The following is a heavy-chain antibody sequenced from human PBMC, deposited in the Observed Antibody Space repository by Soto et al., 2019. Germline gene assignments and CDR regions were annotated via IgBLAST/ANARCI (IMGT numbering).Heavy chain of an antibody. CDR3: AREGVPAPDY. V-gene: IGHV4-34*01. CDR2: INHSGST. J-gene: IGHJ4*02. D-gene: IGHD2-2*01. CDR1: GGSFSGYY. Sequence: QVQLQQWGAGLLKPSETLSLTCAVYGGSFSGYYWSWIRQPPGKGLEWIGEINHSGSTNYNPSLKSRVTISVDTSKNQFSLKLSSVTAADTAVYYGAREGVPAPDYWGQGTLVTVSS.